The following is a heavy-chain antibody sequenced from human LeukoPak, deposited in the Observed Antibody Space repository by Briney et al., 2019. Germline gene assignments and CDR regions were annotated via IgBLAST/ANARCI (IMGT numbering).Heavy chain of an antibody. Sequence: GGSLRLSCAGSGFIFSSSWMSWVRQAPGKGLEWVANINQDGSEKYYVDSVKGRFTISRDNAKNSLYLQMNSLRAEDTALYYCARDPGYDTSGYYYGYFDYWGLGTLVTVSS. CDR2: INQDGSEK. D-gene: IGHD3-22*01. CDR1: GFIFSSSW. CDR3: ARDPGYDTSGYYYGYFDY. V-gene: IGHV3-7*03. J-gene: IGHJ4*02.